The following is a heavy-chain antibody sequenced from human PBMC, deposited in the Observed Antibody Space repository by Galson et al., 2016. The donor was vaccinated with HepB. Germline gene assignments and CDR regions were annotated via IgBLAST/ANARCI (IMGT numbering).Heavy chain of an antibody. V-gene: IGHV3-30*18. J-gene: IGHJ4*02. CDR1: GFTFRSYA. D-gene: IGHD5-12*01. CDR2: ISHDGRVQ. CDR3: AKRAKYSGNDFDS. Sequence: SLRLSCAASGFTFRSYAIHWVRQAPGKGLEWVAAISHDGRVQHYTDSVRGRFTISRDNSQNTLFLQMNALQPEDTAVYYCAKRAKYSGNDFDSWGLGTLVVVSS.